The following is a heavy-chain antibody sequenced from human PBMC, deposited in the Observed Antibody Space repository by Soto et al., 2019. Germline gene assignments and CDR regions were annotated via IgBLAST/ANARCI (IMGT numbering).Heavy chain of an antibody. CDR2: IRSKAYGGTT. Sequence: GGSLRLSCTASGFTFGDYAMSWFRQAPGKGLEWVGFIRSKAYGGTTEYAASVKGRFTISRDDSKSIAYLQMNSLKTEDTAVYYCTRASYYDILTGDPGVLDYWGQGTLVTVSS. J-gene: IGHJ4*02. D-gene: IGHD3-9*01. CDR1: GFTFGDYA. CDR3: TRASYYDILTGDPGVLDY. V-gene: IGHV3-49*03.